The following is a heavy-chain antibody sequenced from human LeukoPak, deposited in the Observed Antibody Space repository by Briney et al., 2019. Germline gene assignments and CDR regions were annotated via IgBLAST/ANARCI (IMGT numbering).Heavy chain of an antibody. D-gene: IGHD1-14*01. CDR3: ARPDRVVTLSRDWYFDL. CDR2: IIPIFGTA. CDR1: GGTFSSYA. V-gene: IGHV1-69*06. J-gene: IGHJ2*01. Sequence: SVKVSCKASGGTFSSYAISWVRQAPGQGLEWMGRIIPIFGTANYAQKFQGRVMITADKSSSTAYMELSSLRSEDTAVYYCARPDRVVTLSRDWYFDLWGRGTLVTVSS.